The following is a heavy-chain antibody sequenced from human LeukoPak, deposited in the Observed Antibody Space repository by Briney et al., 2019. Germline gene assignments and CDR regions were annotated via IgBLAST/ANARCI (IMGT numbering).Heavy chain of an antibody. J-gene: IGHJ4*02. Sequence: SETLSLTCAVSGGSISSSNWWSWVRQPPGKGLEWIGEIYHSGSTYYNPSLKSRVTISVDTSKNQFSLKLSSVTAADTAVYYCARPGYDSSGYYYPAWGQGTLVTVSS. CDR2: IYHSGST. CDR1: GGSISSSNW. D-gene: IGHD3-22*01. CDR3: ARPGYDSSGYYYPA. V-gene: IGHV4-4*02.